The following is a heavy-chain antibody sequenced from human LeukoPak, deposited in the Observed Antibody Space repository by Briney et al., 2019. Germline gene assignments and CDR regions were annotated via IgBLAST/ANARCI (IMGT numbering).Heavy chain of an antibody. D-gene: IGHD5-18*01. CDR2: INPNSGGT. CDR3: AREVDTAMVIPDY. CDR1: GYTFTGYY. Sequence: GASVKVSCKASGYTFTGYYMHWVRQAPGQGLEWMGWINPNSGGTNYAQKFQGRVAMTRDTSISTAYMELSRLRSDDTAVYYCAREVDTAMVIPDYWGQGTLVTVSS. V-gene: IGHV1-2*02. J-gene: IGHJ4*02.